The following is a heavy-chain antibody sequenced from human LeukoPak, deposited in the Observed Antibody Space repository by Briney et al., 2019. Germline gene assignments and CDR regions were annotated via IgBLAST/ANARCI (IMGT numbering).Heavy chain of an antibody. Sequence: SETLSLTCAVYGGSFSGYYWSWIRQPPGKGLEWIGEINHSGSTNYNPSLKSRVTISVDTSKNQFSLKLSSVTAADTAVYYCAGSLITFGGVIVIPAFDIWGQGTMVTVSS. V-gene: IGHV4-34*01. J-gene: IGHJ3*02. CDR1: GGSFSGYY. CDR2: INHSGST. CDR3: AGSLITFGGVIVIPAFDI. D-gene: IGHD3-16*02.